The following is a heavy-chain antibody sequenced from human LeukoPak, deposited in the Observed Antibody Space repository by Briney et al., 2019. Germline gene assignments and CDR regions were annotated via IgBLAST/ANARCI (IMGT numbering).Heavy chain of an antibody. CDR1: GGTFSNYA. J-gene: IGHJ4*02. CDR2: IIPIFGTT. D-gene: IGHD3-22*01. Sequence: GSSVKVSCKASGGTFSNYAISWVRQAPGQGLEWMGRIIPIFGTTNYAQKFQGRVTVTTDESTSTAYMELSSLRSEDTAVYYCARGGEANYYDTSGYYLYYYWGQGTLVTVSS. V-gene: IGHV1-69*05. CDR3: ARGGEANYYDTSGYYLYYY.